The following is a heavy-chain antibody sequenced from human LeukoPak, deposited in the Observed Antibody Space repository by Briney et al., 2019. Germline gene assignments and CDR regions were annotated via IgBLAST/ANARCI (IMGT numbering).Heavy chain of an antibody. Sequence: GGSLRLSCAASGFTFSNYAMHWVRQAPGKGLEWVAVISYDGSNKYYADSVKGRFTISRDNSKNTLYLQMNSLRAEDTAVYYCAKSSSGYTDALDIWGQGTMVTVSS. D-gene: IGHD3-22*01. V-gene: IGHV3-30*07. CDR1: GFTFSNYA. CDR3: AKSSSGYTDALDI. J-gene: IGHJ3*02. CDR2: ISYDGSNK.